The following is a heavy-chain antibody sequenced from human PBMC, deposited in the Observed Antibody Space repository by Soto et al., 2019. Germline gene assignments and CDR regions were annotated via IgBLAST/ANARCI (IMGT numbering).Heavy chain of an antibody. D-gene: IGHD2-21*01. V-gene: IGHV4-34*01. CDR1: GESLNYYY. CDR3: ARGMWPDRFAN. Sequence: HVQLRQWGAGLLKPSDTLSLTCAVYGESLNYYYWSWIRQAPGKGLEWIGEFYQGGSTHYNPSVKSRVTISVDLSSPQFSLKLTSVTAADTATYYCARGMWPDRFANWGQGTLVTVSS. J-gene: IGHJ5*02. CDR2: FYQGGST.